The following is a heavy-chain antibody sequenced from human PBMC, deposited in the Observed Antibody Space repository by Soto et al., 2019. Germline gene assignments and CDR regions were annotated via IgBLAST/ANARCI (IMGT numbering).Heavy chain of an antibody. V-gene: IGHV1-69*06. CDR2: IIPIFGTA. D-gene: IGHD2-2*01. CDR1: GGTFSSYA. CDR3: ASTIVVVPAARDYYYYYGMDV. Sequence: QVQLVQSGAEVKKPGSSVKVSCKASGGTFSSYAISWVRQAPGQGLEWMGGIIPIFGTANYAQKFQGRVTITADKSTSTAYMELSSLRSEDTAVYYCASTIVVVPAARDYYYYYGMDVWVQGTTVTVSS. J-gene: IGHJ6*02.